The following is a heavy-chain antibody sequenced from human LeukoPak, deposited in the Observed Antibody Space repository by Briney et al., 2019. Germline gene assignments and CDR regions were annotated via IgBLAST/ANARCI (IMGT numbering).Heavy chain of an antibody. J-gene: IGHJ3*02. D-gene: IGHD3-22*01. Sequence: SETLSLTCTVSGGSISSSYWSWIRQPPGKGLEWIGYIYYSGSTNYNPSLKSRVPISVDTSKNQFSLKLSSVTAADTAVYYCARKKYYYDSSGYFTYAFDIWGQGTMVTVSS. CDR1: GGSISSSY. CDR2: IYYSGST. CDR3: ARKKYYYDSSGYFTYAFDI. V-gene: IGHV4-59*01.